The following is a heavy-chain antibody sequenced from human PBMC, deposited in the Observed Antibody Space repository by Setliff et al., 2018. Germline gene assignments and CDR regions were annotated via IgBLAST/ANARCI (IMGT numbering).Heavy chain of an antibody. J-gene: IGHJ4*02. D-gene: IGHD5-12*01. CDR1: GFTFSKYW. CDR2: INGDGTIT. V-gene: IGHV3-74*01. Sequence: GGSLRLSCGASGFTFSKYWMYWVRQVPGKGLVWVSRINGDGTITNYADSVKGRFTISRDNAKNSLSLQMNSLSAEDTAVYYCAKVPNSGGYAGPFDFWGQGTLVTVSS. CDR3: AKVPNSGGYAGPFDF.